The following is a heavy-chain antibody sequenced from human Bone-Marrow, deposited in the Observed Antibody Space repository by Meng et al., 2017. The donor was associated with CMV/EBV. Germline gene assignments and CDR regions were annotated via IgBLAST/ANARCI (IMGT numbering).Heavy chain of an antibody. CDR3: ARARFDSSGFFSVNDAFDI. D-gene: IGHD3-22*01. CDR1: GFTFSSYS. Sequence: GGSLRLSCAASGFTFSSYSMNWVRQAPGKGLEWVSSISSSSSYIYYADSVKGRFTISRDNSKNTLYLQMNSLRAEDTAVYYCARARFDSSGFFSVNDAFDIWGQGTMVTVSS. J-gene: IGHJ3*02. V-gene: IGHV3-21*01. CDR2: ISSSSSYI.